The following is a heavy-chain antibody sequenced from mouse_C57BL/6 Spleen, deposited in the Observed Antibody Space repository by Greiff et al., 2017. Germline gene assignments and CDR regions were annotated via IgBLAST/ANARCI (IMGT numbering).Heavy chain of an antibody. Sequence: EVKLQESGPELVKPGASVKISCKASGYSFTGYYMNWVKQSPEKSLEWIGEINPSTGGTTYNQQFKAKATLTVDKSSSTAYMQLKSLTSEDSAVDDCARWAYDGYPCDYWGQGTTLTVSS. CDR3: ARWAYDGYPCDY. CDR1: GYSFTGYY. D-gene: IGHD2-3*01. CDR2: INPSTGGT. V-gene: IGHV1-42*01. J-gene: IGHJ2*01.